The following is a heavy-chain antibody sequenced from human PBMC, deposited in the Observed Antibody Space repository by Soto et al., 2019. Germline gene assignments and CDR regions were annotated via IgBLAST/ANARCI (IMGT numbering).Heavy chain of an antibody. CDR2: IIPILGIA. CDR3: ARHDQWGGPDY. Sequence: QVQLAQSGAEVKKPGSSVKVSSKASGGTFSSYTISWVRQAPGQGLEWMGTIIPILGIANYAPKFQGRVTLAADKSTSTADMKLSSLSSEDTAVYYGARHDQWGGPDYSGHGTLVTVSS. D-gene: IGHD3-16*01. V-gene: IGHV1-69*02. CDR1: GGTFSSYT. J-gene: IGHJ4*01.